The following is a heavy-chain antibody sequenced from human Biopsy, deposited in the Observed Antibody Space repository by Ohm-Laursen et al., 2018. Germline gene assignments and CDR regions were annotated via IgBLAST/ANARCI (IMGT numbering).Heavy chain of an antibody. CDR1: GDSISSYY. CDR2: ISHTGYT. Sequence: GTLSLTCTVSGDSISSYYWSWIRQPPGKGLEWIGHISHTGYTGYKSSLKSRVTISLDTSRKHFSLRLTSLAAADTAVYYCARGSNEYGGLYFPHWGQGTLVTVSS. CDR3: ARGSNEYGGLYFPH. J-gene: IGHJ1*01. V-gene: IGHV4-59*08. D-gene: IGHD4-23*01.